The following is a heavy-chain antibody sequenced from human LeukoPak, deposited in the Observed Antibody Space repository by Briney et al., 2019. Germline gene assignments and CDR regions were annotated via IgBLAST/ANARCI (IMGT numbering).Heavy chain of an antibody. Sequence: SQTLSLTCTVSGGSISSGSYYWSWIRQPAGKGLEWIGRIYTSGSTNYNPSLKSRVTISVDTSKNQFSLKLSSVTAADTAVYYCASWTGGYWGQGTLVTVSS. D-gene: IGHD3/OR15-3a*01. CDR1: GGSISSGSYY. V-gene: IGHV4-61*02. CDR2: IYTSGST. J-gene: IGHJ4*02. CDR3: ASWTGGY.